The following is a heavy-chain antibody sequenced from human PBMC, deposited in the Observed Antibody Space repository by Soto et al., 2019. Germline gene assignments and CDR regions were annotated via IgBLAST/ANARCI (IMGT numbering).Heavy chain of an antibody. V-gene: IGHV4-39*01. CDR3: ARHGSF. Sequence: QLQLQESGPGLVKPSETLSLTCTVSGVSISGTSYYWGWIRQTLAKGLEWIGTIYYSGEPFYHPSLKSRVTISIDTSKNHFSLNLTSVTAADTAIYYCARHGSFWGQGALVTVSS. J-gene: IGHJ1*01. CDR1: GVSISGTSYY. CDR2: IYYSGEP. D-gene: IGHD3-16*02.